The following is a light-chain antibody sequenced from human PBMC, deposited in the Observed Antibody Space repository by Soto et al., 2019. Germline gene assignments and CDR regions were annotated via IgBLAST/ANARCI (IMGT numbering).Light chain of an antibody. J-gene: IGKJ5*01. CDR3: QQYDNWPPIT. CDR2: GAS. CDR1: QSVSSN. Sequence: VLTQSPATLSVSPGERATLCCRASQSVSSNLAWYQQKHGQAPRLLIYGASTRATGIPARFSGSGSGTEFTLTISSLQSEDFAVYYCQQYDNWPPITFGQGTRLEIK. V-gene: IGKV3-15*01.